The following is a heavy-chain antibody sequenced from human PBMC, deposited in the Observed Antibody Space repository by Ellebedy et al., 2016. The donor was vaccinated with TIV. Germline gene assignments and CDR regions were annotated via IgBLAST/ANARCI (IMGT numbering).Heavy chain of an antibody. CDR3: AKDWRDYYGLGSSFDC. D-gene: IGHD3-10*01. V-gene: IGHV3-9*01. CDR2: VNWNAANI. CDR1: GFRFDDYA. Sequence: SLKISCTASGFRFDDYAMHWVRQGPGTGLEWVASVNWNAANIAYADSVKGRSTISRDNAKNSLYLQMSSLQAEDTAFYYCAKDWRDYYGLGSSFDCWGQGTLVTVSS. J-gene: IGHJ4*02.